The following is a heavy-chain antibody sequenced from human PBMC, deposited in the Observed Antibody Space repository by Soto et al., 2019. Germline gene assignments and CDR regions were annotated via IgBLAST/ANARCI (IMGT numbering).Heavy chain of an antibody. D-gene: IGHD3-3*02. CDR2: IKPGTSDI. Sequence: LXISCKGFVYKFGSAFIGWVRQMPGKGLEWMGIIKPGTSDIRYSPSCRGHVTISADEAVSTAYLQWSSLKASDTAMYYCARRLSHICDSWGQGTLVTVSS. CDR1: VYKFGSAF. CDR3: ARRLSHICDS. J-gene: IGHJ4*02. V-gene: IGHV5-51*01.